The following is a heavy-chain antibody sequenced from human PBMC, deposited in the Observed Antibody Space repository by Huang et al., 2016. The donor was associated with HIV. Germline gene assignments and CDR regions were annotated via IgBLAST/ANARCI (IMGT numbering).Heavy chain of an antibody. CDR2: IIPIFDRT. Sequence: QVQSVQSGAEVKKPGSSVKVSFKASGGPFSIYAFSWVRPAPGQGLEWMGGIIPIFDRTRYAQKFQDRVTITADESTSTAYMELSSLKSEDTAVYYCAREISGSYYRYFDYWGQGTQVTVSS. J-gene: IGHJ4*02. CDR3: AREISGSYYRYFDY. D-gene: IGHD1-26*01. V-gene: IGHV1-69*13. CDR1: GGPFSIYA.